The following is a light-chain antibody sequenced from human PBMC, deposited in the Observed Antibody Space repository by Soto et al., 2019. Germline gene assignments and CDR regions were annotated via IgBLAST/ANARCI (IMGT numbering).Light chain of an antibody. J-gene: IGKJ2*01. Sequence: DIQMTQSPSSLSASVGDRVTITCRASQSISNYLNWYQQKPGKAPNLLIYDASSLLSGVPSRFSGSGSGTDFTLTISSLQPEDFSIYYCQQSDSTPYTFGQGTKVHIK. CDR1: QSISNY. CDR3: QQSDSTPYT. CDR2: DAS. V-gene: IGKV1-39*01.